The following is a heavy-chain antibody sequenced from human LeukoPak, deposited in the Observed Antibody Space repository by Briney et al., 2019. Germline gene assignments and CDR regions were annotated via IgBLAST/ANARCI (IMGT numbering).Heavy chain of an antibody. V-gene: IGHV3-30-3*01. CDR3: AKGKGYSSSSSDH. D-gene: IGHD6-6*01. Sequence: GGSLRLSCAASGFTFSNYFMHWVRQAPGKGLEWVADIANDGSHTFYVESVKGRFTISRDNSKNTLYLQMNSLRAEDTAVYHCAKGKGYSSSSSDHWGQGTLVTVSS. J-gene: IGHJ5*02. CDR2: IANDGSHT. CDR1: GFTFSNYF.